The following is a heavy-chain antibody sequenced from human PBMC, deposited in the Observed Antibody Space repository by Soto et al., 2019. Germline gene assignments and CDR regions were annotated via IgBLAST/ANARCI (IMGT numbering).Heavy chain of an antibody. V-gene: IGHV5-51*01. CDR2: IYPGDSDA. D-gene: IGHD5-12*01. CDR1: GYSFTSYW. Sequence: PGEPLNISCKGSGYSFTSYWIGWLRQMPGKGLEWMGIIYPGDSDARYSPSFQGQVTISADKTSSTAYLQWSSLKASDTAMYYCPRRYNPRYYYYGMDVWGQGTTVTDSS. CDR3: PRRYNPRYYYYGMDV. J-gene: IGHJ6*02.